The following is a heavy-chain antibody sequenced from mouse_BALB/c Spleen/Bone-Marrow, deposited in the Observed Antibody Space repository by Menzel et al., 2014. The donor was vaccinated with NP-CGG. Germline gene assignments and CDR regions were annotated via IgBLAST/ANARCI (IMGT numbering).Heavy chain of an antibody. J-gene: IGHJ3*01. V-gene: IGHV4-1*02. CDR2: INPDSSTI. Sequence: EVKLMESGGGLVQPGGSLKLSCAASGFDFSRYWMSWVRQAPGKGLEWIGEINPDSSTINYTPSLKDKFIISRDNAKNTLYLQMIKVRSEDTALYYCARRGGYFSYWGQGTLFTVSA. CDR1: GFDFSRYW. CDR3: ARRGGYFSY.